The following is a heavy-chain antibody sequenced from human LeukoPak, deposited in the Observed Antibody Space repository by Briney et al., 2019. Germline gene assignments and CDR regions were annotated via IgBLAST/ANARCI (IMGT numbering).Heavy chain of an antibody. CDR1: GYTFTDYY. Sequence: ASVKFSCKTSGYTFTDYYMHWVRQAPGQGLEWMRWINPNSGATNYAQKFQGRVTMTRDTSISTAYMELNSLRSDDTAVYYCARDDYGSGSYSYWGQGTLVTVSS. CDR3: ARDDYGSGSYSY. V-gene: IGHV1-2*02. D-gene: IGHD3-10*01. CDR2: INPNSGAT. J-gene: IGHJ4*02.